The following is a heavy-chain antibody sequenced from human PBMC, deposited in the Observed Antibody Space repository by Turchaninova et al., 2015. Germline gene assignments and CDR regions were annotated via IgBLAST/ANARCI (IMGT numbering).Heavy chain of an antibody. Sequence: EVQLVPSGAAVKKPGEALEISWTGSGYIFTSYWCGRVRKMPGKGLEWRGNIDPGDSETRYSPSFQGQVTISVDKSISTAYLQWSSLKASDTAMYYCARQDGGGLYYFENWGQGTLVTVSS. CDR2: IDPGDSET. V-gene: IGHV5-51*01. CDR1: GYIFTSYW. CDR3: ARQDGGGLYYFEN. D-gene: IGHD5-12*01. J-gene: IGHJ4*02.